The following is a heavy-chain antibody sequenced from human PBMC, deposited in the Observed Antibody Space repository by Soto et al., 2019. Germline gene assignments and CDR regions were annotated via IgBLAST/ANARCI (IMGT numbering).Heavy chain of an antibody. Sequence: EVQVVESGGGLVQPGGSLRLSCAASGVTVSSNYMNWVPQAPGKGLEWVSVIYSGGSTYYADSVKGRFTISRDNSKNTLYLQMNSLRAEDTAVYYCARARYGGNSGWHFDLWGRGTLVIVSS. J-gene: IGHJ2*01. CDR1: GVTVSSNY. V-gene: IGHV3-66*01. CDR3: ARARYGGNSGWHFDL. CDR2: IYSGGST. D-gene: IGHD4-17*01.